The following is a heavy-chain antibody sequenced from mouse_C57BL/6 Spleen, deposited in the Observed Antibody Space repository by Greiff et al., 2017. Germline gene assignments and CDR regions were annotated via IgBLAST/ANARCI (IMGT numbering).Heavy chain of an antibody. CDR3: AMYYYGSYAMDY. V-gene: IGHV1-18*01. CDR2: INPNNGGT. J-gene: IGHJ4*01. D-gene: IGHD1-1*01. Sequence: EVKLMESGPELVKPGASVKIPCKASGYTFTDYNMDWVKQSHGKSLEWIGDINPNNGGTIYNQKFKGKATLTVDKSSSTAYMELRSLTSEDTAVYDCAMYYYGSYAMDYWGQGTSVTVSS. CDR1: GYTFTDYN.